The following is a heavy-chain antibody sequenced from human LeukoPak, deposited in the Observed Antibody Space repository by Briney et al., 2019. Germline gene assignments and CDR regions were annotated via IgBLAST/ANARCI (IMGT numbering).Heavy chain of an antibody. CDR1: VYTFTSYA. V-gene: IGHV7-4-1*02. CDR2: INTNSGNP. D-gene: IGHD2-8*01. J-gene: IGHJ6*03. CDR3: ARRRDMLFYYMDV. Sequence: ASVNVSFKSSVYTFTSYALNWVRQPPAQGLDWVGWINTNSGNPTYAHGLTERLVFYLDTSVSTAYLQISSLKAEDTAVYYCARRRDMLFYYMDVWGKGTTVTVSS.